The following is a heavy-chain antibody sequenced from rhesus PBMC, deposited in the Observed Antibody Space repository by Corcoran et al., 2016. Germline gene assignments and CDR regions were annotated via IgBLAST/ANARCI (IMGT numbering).Heavy chain of an antibody. J-gene: IGHJ4*01. D-gene: IGHD5-30*01. Sequence: QPELQESGPGLAKPSENLCVTRAVHGRLMSRSCWSRYRQAPGTGLESFGCIYGCGSSPTYNPSLKSRVTLSVDTSKHQFSLKLSSVTAADTAVYYCVRGGYSGYSYSQYYFDYWGQGVLVTVSS. V-gene: IGHV4-169*01. CDR3: VRGGYSGYSYSQYYFDY. CDR2: IYGCGSSP. CDR1: GRLMSRSC.